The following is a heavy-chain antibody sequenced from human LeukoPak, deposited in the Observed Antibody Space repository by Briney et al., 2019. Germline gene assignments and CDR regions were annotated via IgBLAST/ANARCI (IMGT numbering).Heavy chain of an antibody. J-gene: IGHJ4*02. CDR3: ARLGQLWLDY. V-gene: IGHV4-39*01. D-gene: IGHD5-18*01. CDR2: LYYDGRT. Sequence: SETLSLTCTVFGDSVSSSNYYWAWFRQPPGKGLDWIGSLYYDGRTYYNPSLKSRVTISVDTSKNQFSLKLSSVTAADAAVYYCARLGQLWLDYWGQGTLVTVSS. CDR1: GDSVSSSNYY.